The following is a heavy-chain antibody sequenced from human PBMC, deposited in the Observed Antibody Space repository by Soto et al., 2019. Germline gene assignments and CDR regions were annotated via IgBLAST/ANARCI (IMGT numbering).Heavy chain of an antibody. CDR3: ARDELGYCSGGSCYSGY. V-gene: IGHV1-18*01. CDR1: GGTFSSYA. Sequence: QVQLVQSGAEVKKPGSSVKVSCKASGGTFSSYAISWVRQAPGQGLEWMGWISAYNGNTNYAQKLQGRVTMTTDTSTSTAYMELRSLRSDDTAVYYCARDELGYCSGGSCYSGYWGQGTLVTVSS. D-gene: IGHD2-15*01. J-gene: IGHJ4*02. CDR2: ISAYNGNT.